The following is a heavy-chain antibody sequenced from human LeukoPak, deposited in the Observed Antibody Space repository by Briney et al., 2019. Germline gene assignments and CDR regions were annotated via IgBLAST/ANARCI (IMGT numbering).Heavy chain of an antibody. CDR3: ARDPNYDILTGYQNWFDP. J-gene: IGHJ5*02. CDR2: INAGNGNT. Sequence: GASVKVSCKASGYTFTSYAMHWVRQAPGQRLEWMGWINAGNGNTKYSQKFQGRVTITRDTSASTAYMELRSLRSDDTAVYYCARDPNYDILTGYQNWFDPWGQGTLVTVSS. D-gene: IGHD3-9*01. V-gene: IGHV1-3*01. CDR1: GYTFTSYA.